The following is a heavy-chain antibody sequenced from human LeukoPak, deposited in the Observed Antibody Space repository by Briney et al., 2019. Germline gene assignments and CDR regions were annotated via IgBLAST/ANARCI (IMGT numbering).Heavy chain of an antibody. Sequence: GGSLGLSCAASGFTVSSNYMTWVRQAPGKGLECVSVIYSGGNTYHADSVKGRFTISRDNSKNTLYLQMNSLRAEDTAVYYCASRLRGDCSSTTCHGLGYWGQGTLVTVSS. CDR2: IYSGGNT. D-gene: IGHD2-2*01. CDR3: ASRLRGDCSSTTCHGLGY. V-gene: IGHV3-53*01. CDR1: GFTVSSNY. J-gene: IGHJ4*02.